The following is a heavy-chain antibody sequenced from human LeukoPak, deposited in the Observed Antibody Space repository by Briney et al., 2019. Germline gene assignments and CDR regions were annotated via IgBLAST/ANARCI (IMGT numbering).Heavy chain of an antibody. J-gene: IGHJ3*02. CDR3: AKAATYGGSRDDAFDI. D-gene: IGHD4-23*01. Sequence: PGGSLRLSCAASGFTFDDYAMHWVRQAPGKGLEWVSGISWNSGSIGYADSVKGRFTISRDNAKNSLYLQMNSLRAEDTALYYCAKAATYGGSRDDAFDIRGQGTLVTVSS. CDR2: ISWNSGSI. V-gene: IGHV3-9*01. CDR1: GFTFDDYA.